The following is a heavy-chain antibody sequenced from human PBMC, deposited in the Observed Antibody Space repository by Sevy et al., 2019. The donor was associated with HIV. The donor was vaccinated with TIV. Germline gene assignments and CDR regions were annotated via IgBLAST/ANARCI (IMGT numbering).Heavy chain of an antibody. CDR1: GFIFSSYE. V-gene: IGHV3-48*03. CDR2: IDNSGTNK. Sequence: GGSLRLSCAASGFIFSSYEMNWVRQAPGKGLEWISYIDNSGTNKYYSYSVRGRFTISRNNAKNSLYLQMNSLRAEDTAVYYCARDLPPSATTVAHFDYWGQGTLVTVSS. CDR3: ARDLPPSATTVAHFDY. D-gene: IGHD4-17*01. J-gene: IGHJ4*02.